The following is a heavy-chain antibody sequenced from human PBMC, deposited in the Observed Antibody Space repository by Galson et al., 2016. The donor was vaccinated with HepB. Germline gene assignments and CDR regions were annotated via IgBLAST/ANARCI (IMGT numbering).Heavy chain of an antibody. CDR1: GFTFRKYG. Sequence: SLRLSCAASGFTFRKYGFNWVRLTPGKGLEWLSYIESYSKIIRYTESVRGRFTVSRDNAKNSVYLQLSGLRVEDTAIYYCAGDGPNHNYDFWGQGTRVTVFS. CDR2: IESYSKII. D-gene: IGHD5-24*01. J-gene: IGHJ4*02. V-gene: IGHV3-48*04. CDR3: AGDGPNHNYDF.